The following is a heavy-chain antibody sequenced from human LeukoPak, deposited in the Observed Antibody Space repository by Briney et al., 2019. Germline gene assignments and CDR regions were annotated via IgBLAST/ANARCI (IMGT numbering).Heavy chain of an antibody. D-gene: IGHD6-13*01. CDR2: IYGGGVT. CDR3: ARSVGSNWSYFFDY. CDR1: GGSISSFH. V-gene: IGHV4-59*01. Sequence: PSETLSLTCTVSGGSISSFHWNWLRQSPGRGLEWIGYIYGGGVTNYNPSLRFRVTMSIDTSKYKLSLNLKSVTAEDTAVYYCARSVGSNWSYFFDYWGQGTLVTVSS. J-gene: IGHJ4*02.